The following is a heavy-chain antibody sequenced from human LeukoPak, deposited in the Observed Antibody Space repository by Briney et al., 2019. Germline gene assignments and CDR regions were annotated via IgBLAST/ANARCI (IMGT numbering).Heavy chain of an antibody. J-gene: IGHJ4*02. D-gene: IGHD3-9*01. Sequence: ASVKVSCKFSGYTLTELSMHWVRQAPGKGLEWMGGFDPEDGETIYAQKFQGRVTMTEDTSTDTAYMELSSLRSEDTAVYYCATEAPLRYFDWLLYGGYFDYWGQGTLVTVSS. CDR3: ATEAPLRYFDWLLYGGYFDY. CDR1: GYTLTELS. V-gene: IGHV1-24*01. CDR2: FDPEDGET.